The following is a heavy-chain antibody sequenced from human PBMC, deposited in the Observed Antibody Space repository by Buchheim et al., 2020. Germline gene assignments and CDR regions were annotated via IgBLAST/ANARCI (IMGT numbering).Heavy chain of an antibody. Sequence: EVQLVESGGGLVQPGGSLRLSCAASGFTFSSYWMHWVRQDPGEGLVWVSRIKTDGSGTSYADSVKGRFAIYRDSAKNTLYLQMSSLRAEDSAVYYCASRYGDYYYAMDVWGQGTT. V-gene: IGHV3-74*01. CDR1: GFTFSSYW. CDR3: ASRYGDYYYAMDV. J-gene: IGHJ6*02. CDR2: IKTDGSGT. D-gene: IGHD4-17*01.